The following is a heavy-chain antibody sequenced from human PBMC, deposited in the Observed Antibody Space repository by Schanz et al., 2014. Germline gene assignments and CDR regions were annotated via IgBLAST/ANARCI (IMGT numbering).Heavy chain of an antibody. V-gene: IGHV3-23*01. D-gene: IGHD2-21*01. CDR3: AKGQLLSYYFDY. Sequence: VQLLESGGGLVQPGGSLKLSCSASGITFSDYAMSWVRQAPGKGLEWVSTIASGGSHTFYADSVTGRFTISGDNSKNTLYLQMNSLRAEDTAVYYCAKGQLLSYYFDYWGQGTLVTVSS. J-gene: IGHJ4*02. CDR2: IASGGSHT. CDR1: GITFSDYA.